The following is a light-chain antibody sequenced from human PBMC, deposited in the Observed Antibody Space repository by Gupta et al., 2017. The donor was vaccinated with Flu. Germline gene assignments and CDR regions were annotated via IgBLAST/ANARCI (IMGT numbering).Light chain of an antibody. CDR2: IYSDGRN. CDR3: QTSGALVV. CDR1: AGNSRYA. Sequence: SVKLPCTRTAGNSRYAIEWHHEQPKKGPRFLMKIYSDGRNTTGDAIPDGFSGASSGADRYLTISSRQSEDEDYYYCQTSGALVVFGGGTKLTVL. J-gene: IGLJ2*01. V-gene: IGLV4-69*01.